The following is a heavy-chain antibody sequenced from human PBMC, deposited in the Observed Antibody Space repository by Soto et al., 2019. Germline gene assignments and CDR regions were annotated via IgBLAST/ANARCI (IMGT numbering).Heavy chain of an antibody. V-gene: IGHV4-31*03. D-gene: IGHD5-18*01. CDR2: IYYSGST. CDR3: ARDRSDGYSYGYGWFDP. Sequence: QVQLQESGPGLVKPSQTLSLTCTVSGGSISSGGYYWSWIRQHPGKGLEWIGYIYYSGSTYYNPSLKSRVTISVDTSKNQCSLKLSSVTAADTAVYYCARDRSDGYSYGYGWFDPWGQGTLVTVSS. J-gene: IGHJ5*02. CDR1: GGSISSGGYY.